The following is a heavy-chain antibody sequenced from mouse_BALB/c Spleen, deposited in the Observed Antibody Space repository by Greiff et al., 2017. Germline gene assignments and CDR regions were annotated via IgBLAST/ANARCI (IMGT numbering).Heavy chain of an antibody. D-gene: IGHD2-10*01. CDR1: GYTFTSYW. J-gene: IGHJ3*01. CDR2: INPSNGRT. V-gene: IGHV1S81*02. CDR3: ARGLLGFAY. Sequence: QVQLKQPGAELVKPGASVKLSCKASGYTFTSYWMHWVKQRPGQGLEWIGEINPSNGRTNYNEKFKSKATLTVDKSSSTAYMQLSSLTSEDSAVYYCARGLLGFAYWGQGTLVTVSA.